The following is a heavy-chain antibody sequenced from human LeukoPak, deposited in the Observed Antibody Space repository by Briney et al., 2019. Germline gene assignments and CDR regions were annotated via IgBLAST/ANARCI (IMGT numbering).Heavy chain of an antibody. CDR1: GFTFSSYE. J-gene: IGHJ4*02. D-gene: IGHD5-24*01. Sequence: GGSLRLSCAASGFTFSSYEMNWVRQAPGKGLEWVSYISSSCSTIYYADSVKGRFTISRDNSKNTLFLQMNSLRAEDTAIYYCARTFRSGDGYKVGYFDYWGQGTLVTVSS. CDR2: ISSSCSTI. CDR3: ARTFRSGDGYKVGYFDY. V-gene: IGHV3-48*03.